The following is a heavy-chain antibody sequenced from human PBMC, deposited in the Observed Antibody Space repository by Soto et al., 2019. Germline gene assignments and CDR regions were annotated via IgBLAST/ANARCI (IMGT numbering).Heavy chain of an antibody. J-gene: IGHJ5*02. Sequence: VRSQRLSCAASGFTFSSYGMHWVRKAPGKGLMWVSRINGDGRTTNYADSVKGRFTISRENAKNTLYLQMNSLRAEDTAVYYCARAAYGEYWFDPWGQGTLVTV. D-gene: IGHD4-17*01. CDR3: ARAAYGEYWFDP. CDR2: INGDGRTT. V-gene: IGHV3-74*01. CDR1: GFTFSSYG.